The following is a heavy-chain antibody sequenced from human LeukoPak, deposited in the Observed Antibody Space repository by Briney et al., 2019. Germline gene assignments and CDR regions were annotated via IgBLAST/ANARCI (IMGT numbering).Heavy chain of an antibody. D-gene: IGHD4-23*01. J-gene: IGHJ4*02. CDR2: IYTSGST. CDR3: GRDSDGGNGLYGGFDH. CDR1: GGSISSYY. Sequence: NPSETLSLTCTVSGGSISSYYWSWIRQPAGKGLEWIGRIYTSGSTNYNPSLKSRVTMSVDTSKHQFSLKLSSVTAADTAVYYCGRDSDGGNGLYGGFDHWGQGTLVTVSS. V-gene: IGHV4-4*07.